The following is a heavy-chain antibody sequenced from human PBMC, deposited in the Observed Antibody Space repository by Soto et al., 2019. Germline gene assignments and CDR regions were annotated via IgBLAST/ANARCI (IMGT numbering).Heavy chain of an antibody. CDR3: ATDYYYDSSGYRTRNDAFDI. V-gene: IGHV4-59*01. D-gene: IGHD3-22*01. CDR1: GGSISSYY. Sequence: SLTCAVYGGSISSYYWSWIRQPPGKGLEWIGYIYYSGSTNYNPSLKSRVTISVDTSKNQFSLKLSSVTAADTAVYYCATDYYYDSSGYRTRNDAFDIWGQGTMVTVSS. CDR2: IYYSGST. J-gene: IGHJ3*02.